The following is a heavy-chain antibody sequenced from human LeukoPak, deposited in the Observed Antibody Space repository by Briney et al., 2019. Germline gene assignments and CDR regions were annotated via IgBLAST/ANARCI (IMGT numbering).Heavy chain of an antibody. J-gene: IGHJ3*02. Sequence: GESLKISFKGSGYGFTSYWIGWVRQMPGKGLEWMGIIYPGDSDTRYSPSFQGQVTISADKSISTAYLQWSSLKASDTAMYYCARPGAYYYDSSGYYHGGAFDIWGQGTMVTVSS. CDR1: GYGFTSYW. D-gene: IGHD3-22*01. CDR3: ARPGAYYYDSSGYYHGGAFDI. CDR2: IYPGDSDT. V-gene: IGHV5-51*01.